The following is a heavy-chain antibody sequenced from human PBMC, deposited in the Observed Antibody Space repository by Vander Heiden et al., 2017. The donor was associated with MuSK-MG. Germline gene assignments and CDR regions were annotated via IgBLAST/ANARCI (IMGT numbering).Heavy chain of an antibody. D-gene: IGHD2-2*01. CDR3: ARGARYCSSTSCYEVDY. CDR1: GYTFTGYY. Sequence: QVQLVQSGAEVKKPGASVKVSCKASGYTFTGYYMHWVRQAPGQGLEWMGWINPNSGGTNYAQKFQGGVTMTRDTSISTAYMELSRLRSDDTAVYYCARGARYCSSTSCYEVDYWGQGTLVTVSS. CDR2: INPNSGGT. V-gene: IGHV1-2*02. J-gene: IGHJ4*02.